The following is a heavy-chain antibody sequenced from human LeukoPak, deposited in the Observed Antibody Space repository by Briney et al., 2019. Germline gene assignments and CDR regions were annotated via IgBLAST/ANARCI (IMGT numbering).Heavy chain of an antibody. J-gene: IGHJ6*02. CDR3: ARETRSYYYYYGMDV. V-gene: IGHV3-23*01. CDR2: ISGSGDST. D-gene: IGHD1-14*01. Sequence: PGGSLRLSCAASGFTFSNYVMSWVRQAPGKGLEWVSGISGSGDSTYYADSVKGRFTISRDNSKNTPYLQMNSLRAEDTAVYYCARETRSYYYYYGMDVWGQGTTVTVSS. CDR1: GFTFSNYV.